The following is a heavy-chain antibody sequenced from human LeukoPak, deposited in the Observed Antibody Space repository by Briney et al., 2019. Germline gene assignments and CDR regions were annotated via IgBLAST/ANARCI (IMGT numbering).Heavy chain of an antibody. CDR2: IYDYGTT. D-gene: IGHD6-13*01. J-gene: IGHJ4*02. CDR3: ARGIRYGNDF. V-gene: IGHV4-59*01. CDR1: GASINAYY. Sequence: SETLSLICNVSGASINAYYWTWVRQPPGKGLEWIGYIYDYGTTNYNPSLKSRVTVSVDTSKNQFSLSLTSVTAADTAVYYCARGIRYGNDFWGQGTLVTVSS.